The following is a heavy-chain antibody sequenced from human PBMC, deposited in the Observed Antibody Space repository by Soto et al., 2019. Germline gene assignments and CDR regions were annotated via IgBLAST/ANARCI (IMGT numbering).Heavy chain of an antibody. D-gene: IGHD2-2*01. CDR2: ISSSSSYI. Sequence: GGSLRLSCAASGFTFSSYSMNWVRQAPGKGLEWVSSISSSSSYIYYADSVKGRFTISRDNAKNSLYLQMNSLRADDTAVYYCAREEYCSSTSCLYYYYYYTDVWGKGTTVTVS. V-gene: IGHV3-21*01. CDR1: GFTFSSYS. CDR3: AREEYCSSTSCLYYYYYYTDV. J-gene: IGHJ6*03.